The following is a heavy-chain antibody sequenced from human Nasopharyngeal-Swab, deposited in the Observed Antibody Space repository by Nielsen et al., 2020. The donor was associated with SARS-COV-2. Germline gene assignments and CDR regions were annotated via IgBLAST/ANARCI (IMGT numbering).Heavy chain of an antibody. CDR2: ISSSTTNA. J-gene: IGHJ5*02. CDR1: GFTFTDYY. CDR3: ARGGYYDNWFDP. D-gene: IGHD3-22*01. V-gene: IGHV3-11*06. Sequence: LSLTCEASGFTFTDYYMTWIRQPPGKGLEWISYISSSTTNANYADSVKGRFTISRDSAKNSLYLQMNSLRDEDTAVYYCARGGYYDNWFDPWGQGTLVTVSS.